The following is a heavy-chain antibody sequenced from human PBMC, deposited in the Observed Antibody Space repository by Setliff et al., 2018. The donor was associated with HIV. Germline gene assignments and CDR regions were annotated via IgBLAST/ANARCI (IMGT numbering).Heavy chain of an antibody. D-gene: IGHD2-15*01. Sequence: SETLSLTCNVSGDSINTGGYYWTWIRQFPGKSLEWIGYIYYSGTTYYNPSLKSRLTLSLDKSKNQFSLRLNSMTAADTAMYYCATSPLGYCSGGSCSHYFDYWGPGTLVTVSS. J-gene: IGHJ4*02. V-gene: IGHV4-31*03. CDR1: GDSINTGGYY. CDR2: IYYSGTT. CDR3: ATSPLGYCSGGSCSHYFDY.